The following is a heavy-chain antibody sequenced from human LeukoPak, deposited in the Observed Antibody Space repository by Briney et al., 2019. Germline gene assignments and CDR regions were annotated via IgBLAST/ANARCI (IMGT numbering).Heavy chain of an antibody. V-gene: IGHV1-18*01. CDR3: ARGPLYPNPDTDYDFWSGYFDY. D-gene: IGHD3-3*01. CDR2: ISAYNGNT. CDR1: GYTFTSYG. J-gene: IGHJ4*02. Sequence: GASVKVSCKASGYTFTSYGISWVRQAPGQGLEWMGWISAYNGNTNYAQKLQGRVTMTTDTSTSTAYMELRSLRSDDTAVYYCARGPLYPNPDTDYDFWSGYFDYWGQGTLVTVSS.